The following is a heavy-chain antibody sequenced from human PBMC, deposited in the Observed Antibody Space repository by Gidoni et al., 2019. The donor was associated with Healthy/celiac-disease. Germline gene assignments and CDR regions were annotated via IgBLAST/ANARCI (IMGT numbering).Heavy chain of an antibody. J-gene: IGHJ4*02. CDR1: GFPFSSYA. CDR2: ISYDGSNK. CDR3: ARSYYDSSGYFLDY. D-gene: IGHD3-22*01. V-gene: IGHV3-30-3*01. Sequence: QVQLVESGGGVVQPGRSLRLSWAASGFPFSSYAMPWVRQAPGKGLAWVAVISYDGSNKYYADSVKGRFTISRDNSKNTLYLQMNSLRAEDTAVYYCARSYYDSSGYFLDYWGQGTLVTVSS.